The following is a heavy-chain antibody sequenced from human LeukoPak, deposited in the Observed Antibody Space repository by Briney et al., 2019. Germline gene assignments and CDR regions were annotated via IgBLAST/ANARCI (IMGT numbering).Heavy chain of an antibody. J-gene: IGHJ4*02. Sequence: GGSLRLSCAASGFTSSSYAMSWVRQAPGKGLEWVSSITGSGSITYYADSVKGRFTISRDNSKNTLYLQMNSLRAEDTAVYYCAILAPNSNILASVGWGQGTLVTVSS. CDR1: GFTSSSYA. V-gene: IGHV3-23*01. CDR2: ITGSGSIT. D-gene: IGHD5-12*01. CDR3: AILAPNSNILASVG.